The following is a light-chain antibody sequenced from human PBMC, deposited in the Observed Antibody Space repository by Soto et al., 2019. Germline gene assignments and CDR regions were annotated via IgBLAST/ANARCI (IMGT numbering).Light chain of an antibody. J-gene: IGKJ5*01. CDR2: AAS. CDR1: QGISSY. Sequence: DIQLTLSPPFLSASVGDRVTITCRASQGISSYLAWYQQKPGKAPKLLIYAASTLQSGVPSRFSGSGSGTDFTLTISSLEPEDFAVYYCQQRSSRPPTFGHGTRLEI. V-gene: IGKV1-9*01. CDR3: QQRSSRPPT.